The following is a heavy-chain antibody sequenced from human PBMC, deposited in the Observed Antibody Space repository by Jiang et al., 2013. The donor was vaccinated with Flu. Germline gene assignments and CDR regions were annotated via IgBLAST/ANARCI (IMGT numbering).Heavy chain of an antibody. V-gene: IGHV6-1*01. J-gene: IGHJ3*02. CDR2: TYYRSKWYN. D-gene: IGHD6-13*01. Sequence: SQTLSLTCAISGDSVSSNSAAWHWIRQSPSRGLEWLGRTYYRSKWYNDYAVSVKSRITINPDTSKNQFSLQLNSVTPEDTAVYYCARELEAAIDAFDIWGQGTMVTVSS. CDR3: ARELEAAIDAFDI. CDR1: GDSVSSNSAA.